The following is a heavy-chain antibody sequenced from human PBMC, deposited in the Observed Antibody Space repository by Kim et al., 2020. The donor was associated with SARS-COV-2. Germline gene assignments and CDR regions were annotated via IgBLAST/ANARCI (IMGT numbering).Heavy chain of an antibody. CDR3: ASATTMVRGALVY. Sequence: YNPSLKSLVTISVDTSKNQFSLKRSSVTAADTAVYYCASATTMVRGALVYWGHETLVTVSS. V-gene: IGHV4-34*01. D-gene: IGHD3-10*01. J-gene: IGHJ4*01.